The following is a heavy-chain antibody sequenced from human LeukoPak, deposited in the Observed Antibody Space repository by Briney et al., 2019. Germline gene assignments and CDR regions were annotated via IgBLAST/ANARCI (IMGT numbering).Heavy chain of an antibody. CDR1: GGSFSGYY. J-gene: IGHJ2*01. V-gene: IGHV4-34*01. CDR2: INHSGST. Sequence: SETLSLTCAVDGGSFSGYYWSWIRQPPGKGLEWIGEINHSGSTNYNPSLKSRVTISVDTSKNQFSLKLSSVTAADTAVYYCARGGAYGDYGRGYFDLWGRGTLVTVSS. D-gene: IGHD4-17*01. CDR3: ARGGAYGDYGRGYFDL.